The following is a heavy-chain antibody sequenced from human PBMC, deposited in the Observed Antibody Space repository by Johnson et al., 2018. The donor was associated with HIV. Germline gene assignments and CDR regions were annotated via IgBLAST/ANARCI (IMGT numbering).Heavy chain of an antibody. CDR2: ISSSGSTI. D-gene: IGHD6-13*01. V-gene: IGHV3-11*04. Sequence: QMQLVESGGGLIQPGGSLRLSCAASGFTVSSNYMSWIRQAPGKGLEWVSYISSSGSTIYYADSVKGRFTISRDNAKNSLYLQMNSLRAEDTAVYYCARGVPIAAAGHDAFDIWGQGTMVTVSS. CDR1: GFTVSSNY. J-gene: IGHJ3*02. CDR3: ARGVPIAAAGHDAFDI.